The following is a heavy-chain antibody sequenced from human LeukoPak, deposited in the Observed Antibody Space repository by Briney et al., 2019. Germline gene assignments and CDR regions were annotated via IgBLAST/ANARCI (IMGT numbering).Heavy chain of an antibody. CDR2: ISYDGSNK. V-gene: IGHV3-30*18. Sequence: GGSLRLSCAASGFTFSSYGMHWVRQAPGKGLEWVAVISYDGSNKYYADSVKGRFTISRDNSKNTLYLQMNSLRAEDTAVYYCAKPHAIAVPYFDYWGQGTLVTVSS. CDR3: AKPHAIAVPYFDY. J-gene: IGHJ4*02. CDR1: GFTFSSYG. D-gene: IGHD2-21*01.